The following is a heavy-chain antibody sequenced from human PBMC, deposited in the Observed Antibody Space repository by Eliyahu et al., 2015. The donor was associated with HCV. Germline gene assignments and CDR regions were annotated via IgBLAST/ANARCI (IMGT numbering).Heavy chain of an antibody. CDR2: IYWXDDK. D-gene: IGHD1-14*01. Sequence: QITLKESGPTLVKPTQTLTLTCTFSGFSLSTSGVGVGWXRXPPGKALXWLALIYWXDDKRYSPSLKSRLTITKDTSKNQVVLTMTNMDPVDTATYYCAHTRFTTPFDYWGQGTLVTVSS. J-gene: IGHJ4*02. V-gene: IGHV2-5*01. CDR3: AHTRFTTPFDY. CDR1: GFSLSTSGVG.